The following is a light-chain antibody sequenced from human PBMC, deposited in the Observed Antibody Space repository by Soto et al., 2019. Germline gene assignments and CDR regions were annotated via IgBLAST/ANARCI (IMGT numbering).Light chain of an antibody. Sequence: LALTQSPSASASLGASVKLTWTLSSGHSSYAIAWHQQQPEKGPRYLMKLNSDGSHSKGDGIPDRFSGSSSGAERYLTISSLQSEDEADYYCQTWGSGIRVFGGGTKLTVL. V-gene: IGLV4-69*01. CDR1: SGHSSYA. J-gene: IGLJ2*01. CDR2: LNSDGSH. CDR3: QTWGSGIRV.